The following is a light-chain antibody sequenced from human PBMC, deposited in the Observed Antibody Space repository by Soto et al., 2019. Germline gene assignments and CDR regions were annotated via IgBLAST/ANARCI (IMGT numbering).Light chain of an antibody. J-gene: IGLJ3*02. CDR3: CSYAGSYGWV. CDR1: SSDVGGYNY. CDR2: DVS. Sequence: QSALTQPRSVSGSPGQSVTISCTGTSSDVGGYNYVSWYQQHPGKAPKLMIYDVSKRPSGVPDRFSASKSGNTASLTISGLQAEDEADYYCCSYAGSYGWVFGGGTKLTVL. V-gene: IGLV2-11*01.